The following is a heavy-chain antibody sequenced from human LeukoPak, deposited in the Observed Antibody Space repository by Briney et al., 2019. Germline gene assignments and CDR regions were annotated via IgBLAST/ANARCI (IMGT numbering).Heavy chain of an antibody. Sequence: SETLSLTCTVSGGXXSXXXXXXIXXXPXKXXEXIXXXYNSGXTNYNHSLKSRATISEDMSNNQFSLKLSSVTAADTAVYYCARALRLWGGNSGIAFDIWGQGTMVTVSS. CDR2: XYNSGXT. D-gene: IGHD4-23*01. J-gene: IGHJ3*02. CDR1: GGXXSXXX. V-gene: IGHV4-59*01. CDR3: ARALRLWGGNSGIAFDI.